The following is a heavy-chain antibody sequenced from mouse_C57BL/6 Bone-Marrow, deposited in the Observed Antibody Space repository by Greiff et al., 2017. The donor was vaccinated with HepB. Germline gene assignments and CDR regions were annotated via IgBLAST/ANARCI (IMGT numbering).Heavy chain of an antibody. CDR1: GFTFSSYG. CDR3: ARGHYGSSYGYFDV. CDR2: ISSGGSYT. D-gene: IGHD1-1*01. V-gene: IGHV5-6*01. Sequence: EVQVVESGGDLVKPGGSLKLSCAASGFTFSSYGMSWVRQTPDKRLEWVATISSGGSYTYYPDSVKGRFTISRDNAKNTLYLQMSSLKSEDTAMYYCARGHYGSSYGYFDVWGTGTTVTVSS. J-gene: IGHJ1*03.